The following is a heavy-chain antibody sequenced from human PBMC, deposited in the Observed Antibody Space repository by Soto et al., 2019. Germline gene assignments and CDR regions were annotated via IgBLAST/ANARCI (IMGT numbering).Heavy chain of an antibody. D-gene: IGHD3-16*02. CDR3: ARDRYDYIWGSYRPGAFDI. V-gene: IGHV3-33*01. Sequence: GGSLRLSCAASGFTFSSYGMHWVRQAPGKGLEWVAAIWYDGSNKYYADSVKGRFTISRDNSKNTLYLQMNSLRAEDTAVYYCARDRYDYIWGSYRPGAFDIWGQGTMVTVSS. CDR2: IWYDGSNK. CDR1: GFTFSSYG. J-gene: IGHJ3*02.